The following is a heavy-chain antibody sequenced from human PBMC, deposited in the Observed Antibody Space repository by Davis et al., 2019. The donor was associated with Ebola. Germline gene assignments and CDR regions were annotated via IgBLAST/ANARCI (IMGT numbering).Heavy chain of an antibody. D-gene: IGHD6-13*01. J-gene: IGHJ4*01. CDR2: IGGSGDNT. CDR3: AKGGNSWSRFDY. Sequence: GESLKISCAASGFTFNNYAMTWVRQAPGKGLEWVSGIGGSGDNTYYADSAKGRFTISRDNSKNTLYLQMNSLTSDDTAVYYCAKGGNSWSRFDYWGRGTLVTVSS. CDR1: GFTFNNYA. V-gene: IGHV3-23*01.